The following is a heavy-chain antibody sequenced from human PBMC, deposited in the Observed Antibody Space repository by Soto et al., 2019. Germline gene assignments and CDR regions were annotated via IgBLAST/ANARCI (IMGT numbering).Heavy chain of an antibody. CDR3: ARESRATTVTPKWFDP. J-gene: IGHJ5*02. CDR1: GGSISSGDYY. D-gene: IGHD4-4*01. Sequence: SETLSLTCTVSGGSISSGDYYWSWIRQPPGKGLEWIGYIYYSGSTYYNPSLKSRVTISVDTSKNQFSLKLSSVTAADTAVYYCARESRATTVTPKWFDPWGQGTLVTVSS. CDR2: IYYSGST. V-gene: IGHV4-30-4*01.